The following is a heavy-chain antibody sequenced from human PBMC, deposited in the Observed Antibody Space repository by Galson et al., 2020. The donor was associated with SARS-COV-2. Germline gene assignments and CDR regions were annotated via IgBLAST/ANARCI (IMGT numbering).Heavy chain of an antibody. J-gene: IGHJ4*02. V-gene: IGHV3-23*01. CDR3: VKDYVLATLRLRTKHFFYFEY. D-gene: IGHD3-10*02. CDR2: INDKGDKT. Sequence: GGSLRLSCAASGFTFKDYAMVWVRQAPGKGLEWLSSINDKGDKTSYAASVRGRFTISRDNSKNTLYLQLDSLRVEDTAKYYCVKDYVLATLRLRTKHFFYFEYWGQGTLIAVSS. CDR1: GFTFKDYA.